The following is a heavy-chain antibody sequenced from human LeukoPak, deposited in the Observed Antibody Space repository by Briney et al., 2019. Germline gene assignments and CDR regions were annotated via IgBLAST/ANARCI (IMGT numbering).Heavy chain of an antibody. CDR3: ARSNSDGKRITMVRGAYYFDY. V-gene: IGHV1-3*01. J-gene: IGHJ4*02. D-gene: IGHD3-10*01. CDR2: INAGNGNT. Sequence: ASVKVSCKASGYTFTSYAMHWVRQAPGQRLEWMGWINAGNGNTKYPQKFQGRVTITRDTSASTAYMELSSLRSEDTAVYYCARSNSDGKRITMVRGAYYFDYWGQGTLVTVSS. CDR1: GYTFTSYA.